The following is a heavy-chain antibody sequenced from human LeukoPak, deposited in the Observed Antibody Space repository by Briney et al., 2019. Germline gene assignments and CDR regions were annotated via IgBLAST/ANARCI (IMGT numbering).Heavy chain of an antibody. Sequence: GGSLRLSCAVSGFTFSSYAMSWVRQAPGKGLEWVSDISGSGGSTYYADSVKGRFTISRDNSKNTLYLQMNSLRAEDTAVYYCAKDPGLNYYDSSGYIDYWGQGTLVTVSS. CDR2: ISGSGGST. J-gene: IGHJ4*02. D-gene: IGHD3-22*01. CDR3: AKDPGLNYYDSSGYIDY. CDR1: GFTFSSYA. V-gene: IGHV3-23*01.